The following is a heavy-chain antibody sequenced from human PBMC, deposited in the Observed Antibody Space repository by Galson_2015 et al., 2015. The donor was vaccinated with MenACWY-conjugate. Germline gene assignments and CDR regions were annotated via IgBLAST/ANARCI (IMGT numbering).Heavy chain of an antibody. CDR3: TNYYDGSAYYWQFVDY. V-gene: IGHV3-49*03. CDR2: IRSATLGATI. J-gene: IGHJ4*02. Sequence: SLRLSCATSGFTFGDHALSWFRQAPGKGLEWVAFIRSATLGATIEYAASVKGRFTISRDDSKGIAYLQMNSLKSEDTAVYYCTNYYDGSAYYWQFVDYWGQGTLVAVSS. CDR1: GFTFGDHA. D-gene: IGHD3-22*01.